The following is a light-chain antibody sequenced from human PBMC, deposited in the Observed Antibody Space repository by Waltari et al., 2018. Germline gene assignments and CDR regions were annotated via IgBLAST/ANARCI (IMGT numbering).Light chain of an antibody. CDR3: QAWDSTTANYV. J-gene: IGLJ1*01. V-gene: IGLV3-1*01. Sequence: SYELTQPPLVSVSPGQTASMTCSGDRLGDKYACWYQQKPGQSPVLVIYQDTKRPSRVPERFSGSKSGNTATLTISGTQAMDEADYYCQAWDSTTANYVFGPGTKMTVL. CDR2: QDT. CDR1: RLGDKY.